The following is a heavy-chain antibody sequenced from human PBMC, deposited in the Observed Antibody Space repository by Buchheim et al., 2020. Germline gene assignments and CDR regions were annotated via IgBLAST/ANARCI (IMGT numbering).Heavy chain of an antibody. D-gene: IGHD2-2*02. Sequence: QVQLQQWGAGLLKPSETLSLTCAVYGGSFSGYYWSWIRQPPGKGLEWIGEINHSGSTNYNPSLKSRVTIPVDTSKNQFSLKLSSVTAADTAVYYCARGPRGYCSSTSCYKYYYYYGMDVWGQGTT. CDR2: INHSGST. CDR1: GGSFSGYY. CDR3: ARGPRGYCSSTSCYKYYYYYGMDV. V-gene: IGHV4-34*01. J-gene: IGHJ6*02.